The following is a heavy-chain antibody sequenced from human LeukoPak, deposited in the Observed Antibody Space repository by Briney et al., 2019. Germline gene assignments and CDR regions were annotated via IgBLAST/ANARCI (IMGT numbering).Heavy chain of an antibody. CDR1: GVPFSGYY. V-gene: IGHV4-34*01. Sequence: SETLSLTCAVYGVPFSGYYWSWIRQPPGKGLEWIGEINHSGSTNYNPSLKSRVTISVDTSKNQFSLKLSSVTAADTAVYFCARSTDVDFWSGCYTGGLVGGFDYWGQGNLVTVSS. D-gene: IGHD3-3*01. J-gene: IGHJ4*02. CDR2: INHSGST. CDR3: ARSTDVDFWSGCYTGGLVGGFDY.